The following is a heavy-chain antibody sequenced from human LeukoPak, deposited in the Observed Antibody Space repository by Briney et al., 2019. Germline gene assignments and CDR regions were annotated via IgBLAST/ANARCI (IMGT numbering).Heavy chain of an antibody. CDR2: ISGSGGST. CDR3: AKVTGYSYGIDY. Sequence: GGSLRLSCAASGFTVSSNYMSWVRQAPGKGLEWVSAISGSGGSTYYADSVKGRFTISRDNSKNTLYLQMNSLRAEDTAVYYCAKVTGYSYGIDYWGQGTLVTVSS. V-gene: IGHV3-23*01. CDR1: GFTVSSNY. D-gene: IGHD5-18*01. J-gene: IGHJ4*02.